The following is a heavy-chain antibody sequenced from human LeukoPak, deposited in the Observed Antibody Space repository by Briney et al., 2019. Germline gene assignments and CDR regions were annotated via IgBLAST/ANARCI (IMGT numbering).Heavy chain of an antibody. CDR1: GFTFSSYS. J-gene: IGHJ6*03. CDR2: ISSSSSYI. CDR3: ARAPENPFDDIEDYYYYYMDV. V-gene: IGHV3-21*01. Sequence: GGSLRLSCAASGFTFSSYSMNWVRQAPGKGLEWVSSISSSSSYIYYADSVKGRFTISRDNAKNSLYLQMNSLRAEDTAVYYCARAPENPFDDIEDYYYYYMDVWGKGTTVTVSS. D-gene: IGHD3-9*01.